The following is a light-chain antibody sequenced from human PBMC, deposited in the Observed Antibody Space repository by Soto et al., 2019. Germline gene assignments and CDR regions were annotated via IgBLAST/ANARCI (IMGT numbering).Light chain of an antibody. Sequence: NFMLTQPHSVSESPGKTVTISCTRSSGSIVSNYVQWYQQRPGSAPTTVIYEDNQRPSGVPDRFSGSIDSSSNSASLTISGLKTEDEADYYCQSYDSSNLHVVFGGGTKLTVL. CDR1: SGSIVSNY. V-gene: IGLV6-57*04. CDR3: QSYDSSNLHVV. CDR2: EDN. J-gene: IGLJ2*01.